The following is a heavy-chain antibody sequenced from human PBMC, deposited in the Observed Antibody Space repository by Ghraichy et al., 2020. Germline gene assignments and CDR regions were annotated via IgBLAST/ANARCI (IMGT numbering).Heavy chain of an antibody. Sequence: GGSLRLSCAASGFTFDDYAMHWVRQAPGKGLEWVSLISGDGGSTYYADSVKGRFTISRDNSKNSLYLQMNSLRTEGTALYYCAKDRPSSSWYWFDPWGQGTLVTVSS. CDR3: AKDRPSSSWYWFDP. V-gene: IGHV3-43*02. D-gene: IGHD6-13*01. CDR1: GFTFDDYA. J-gene: IGHJ5*02. CDR2: ISGDGGST.